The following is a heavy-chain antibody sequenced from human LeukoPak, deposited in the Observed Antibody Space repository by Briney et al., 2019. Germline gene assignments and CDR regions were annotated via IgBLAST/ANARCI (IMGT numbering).Heavy chain of an antibody. J-gene: IGHJ4*02. CDR3: ATDYDILTGFFVQ. CDR1: GGTFSDYS. CDR2: IIPVLGIQ. Sequence: ASVTVSCKASGGTFSDYSIAWVRQAPGQGLEWVGRIIPVLGIQNYAKTFQGRVTITADKSTSTAYMELSSLRSEDTALYYCATDYDILTGFFVQWGQGTLVTVSS. V-gene: IGHV1-69*04. D-gene: IGHD3-9*01.